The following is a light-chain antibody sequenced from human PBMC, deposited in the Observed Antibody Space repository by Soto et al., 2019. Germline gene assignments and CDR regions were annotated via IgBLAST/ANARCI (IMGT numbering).Light chain of an antibody. CDR2: AAS. V-gene: IGKV1-39*01. CDR1: QSISNH. CDR3: QQGYSIHQT. J-gene: IGKJ1*01. Sequence: DIQMTQSPSSLSASVEDRVIITCRASQSISNHLNWYQQKPGKAPKLLIFAASSLQSGVPSRFSGSRSGPDFTLTISSLQPEDFATYFCQQGYSIHQTFGQGTKV.